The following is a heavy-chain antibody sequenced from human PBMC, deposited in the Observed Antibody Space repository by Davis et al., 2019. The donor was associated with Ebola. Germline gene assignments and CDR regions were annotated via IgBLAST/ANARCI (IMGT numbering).Heavy chain of an antibody. D-gene: IGHD4-23*01. CDR1: GFTFSSYA. V-gene: IGHV3-21*01. CDR2: ISSSSYI. J-gene: IGHJ4*02. CDR3: ARSNTVVTPKDFDY. Sequence: GESLKISCAASGFTFSSYAMSWVRQAPGKGLEWVSSISSSSYIYYADSVKGRFTISRDNAKNSLYLQMNSLRAEDTAVYYCARSNTVVTPKDFDYWGQGTLVTVSS.